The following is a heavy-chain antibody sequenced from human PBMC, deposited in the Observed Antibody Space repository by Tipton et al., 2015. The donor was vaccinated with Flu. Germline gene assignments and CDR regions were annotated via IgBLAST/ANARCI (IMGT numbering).Heavy chain of an antibody. D-gene: IGHD3-3*01. CDR3: ARGAYDIWSGYPTHYFDY. Sequence: TLSLTCTVSGGSISSGGYYWSWIRQHPGKGLEWIGYIYYSGITYYNPSLKSRVTISVHTSKNQFSLKLSPVTAADTAVYYCARGAYDIWSGYPTHYFDYWGQGTLVTVSS. J-gene: IGHJ4*02. CDR2: IYYSGIT. V-gene: IGHV4-31*03. CDR1: GGSISSGGYY.